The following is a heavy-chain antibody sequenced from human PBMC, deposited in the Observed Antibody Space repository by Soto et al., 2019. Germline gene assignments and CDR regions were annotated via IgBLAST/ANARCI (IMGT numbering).Heavy chain of an antibody. Sequence: QVQLVQSGAEVKKPGASVKVSCKASGYTFISYGISWVQQAPGQGLEWGGWMSAFTGKADYAQIFQDRVTMTTDTSTRTAYMELRSLRSDDTAVYYCARDQRYYGSGYYYSDSWGQGTLATAS. D-gene: IGHD3-10*01. CDR2: MSAFTGKA. CDR1: GYTFISYG. V-gene: IGHV1-18*04. CDR3: ARDQRYYGSGYYYSDS. J-gene: IGHJ1*01.